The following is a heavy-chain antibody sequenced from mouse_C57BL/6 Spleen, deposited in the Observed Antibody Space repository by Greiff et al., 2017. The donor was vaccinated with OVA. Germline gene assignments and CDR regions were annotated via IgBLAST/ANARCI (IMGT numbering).Heavy chain of an antibody. CDR3: ARLYVYYFEY. V-gene: IGHV5-16*01. D-gene: IGHD2-3*01. Sequence: EVKLMESEGGLVQPGSSMKLSCTASGFTFSDYYMAWVRQVPEKGLEWVANINNDGSKTYSLDSLKSRFIISRDNSKNILYMQMSSLKSEDTVTYYCARLYVYYFEYWGQGTTLTVSS. J-gene: IGHJ2*01. CDR2: INNDGSKT. CDR1: GFTFSDYY.